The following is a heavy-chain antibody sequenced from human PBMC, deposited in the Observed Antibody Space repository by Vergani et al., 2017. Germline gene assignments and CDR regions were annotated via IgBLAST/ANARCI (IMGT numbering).Heavy chain of an antibody. CDR1: GFTLSSHA. CDR3: ARSGYCAHCVCYMTYYYYMDV. Sequence: QVQLEESGGGVVQPGRSLRLSCAGSGFTLSSHAMHWVRQAPGKGLEWVAFIWYEGSKEYYADSVKARFTISRDNSKHTLYLQMNNLRVSDTAVYYCARSGYCAHCVCYMTYYYYMDVLGKGTAVTVSS. V-gene: IGHV3-33*01. CDR2: IWYEGSKE. D-gene: IGHD2-8*01. J-gene: IGHJ6*03.